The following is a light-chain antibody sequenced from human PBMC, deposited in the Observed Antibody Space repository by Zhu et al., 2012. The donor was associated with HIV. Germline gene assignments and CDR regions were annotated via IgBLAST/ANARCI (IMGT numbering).Light chain of an antibody. CDR2: DAT. V-gene: IGKV3-20*01. Sequence: IVLTQSPATLSLSPGERATLSCRASQSASIFVAWYQQRPGQAPRLLIYDATKRATGIPDRFSGSGSGTDFILTISRVEPEDFAVYYCHQYLSSPETFGQGTKVEIK. J-gene: IGKJ1*01. CDR3: HQYLSSPET. CDR1: QSASIF.